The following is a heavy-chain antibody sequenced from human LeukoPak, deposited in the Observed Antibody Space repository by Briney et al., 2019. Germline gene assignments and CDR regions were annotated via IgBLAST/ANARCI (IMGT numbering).Heavy chain of an antibody. V-gene: IGHV3-66*01. CDR3: ARVDYGDYGFDY. CDR1: GFTFSSYT. J-gene: IGHJ4*02. CDR2: IYSGGST. D-gene: IGHD4-17*01. Sequence: GGSLRLSCAASGFTFSSYTMNWVRQALGQGLEWVSVIYSGGSTYYADSVKGRFTISRDNSKNTLYLQMNSLRAEDTAVYYCARVDYGDYGFDYWGQGTLVTVSS.